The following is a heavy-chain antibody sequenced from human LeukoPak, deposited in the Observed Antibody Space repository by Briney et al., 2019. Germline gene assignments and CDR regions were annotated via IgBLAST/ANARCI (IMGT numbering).Heavy chain of an antibody. CDR2: IIPILGIA. V-gene: IGHV1-69*04. J-gene: IGHJ5*02. CDR1: GGTFSSYA. CDR3: ARDPSQFWSGGAGFDP. D-gene: IGHD3-3*01. Sequence: GASVKVSCTASGGTFSSYAISWVRQAPGQGLEWMGRIIPILGIANYAQKFQGRITITADKSTSTAYMELSSLRSEDTAVYYCARDPSQFWSGGAGFDPWGQGTLVTVSS.